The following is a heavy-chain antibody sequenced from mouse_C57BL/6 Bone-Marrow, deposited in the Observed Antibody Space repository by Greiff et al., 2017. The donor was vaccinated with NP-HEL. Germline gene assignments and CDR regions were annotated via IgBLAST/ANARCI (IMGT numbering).Heavy chain of an antibody. J-gene: IGHJ1*03. CDR1: GYTFTSYW. CDR3: ARWGTVVATEGYFDV. CDR2: IDPNSGGT. V-gene: IGHV1-72*01. D-gene: IGHD1-1*01. Sequence: QVQLQQPGAELVKPGASVKLSCKASGYTFTSYWMHWVKQRPGRGLEWIGRIDPNSGGTKYNEKFKSKATLTVDNPSSTAYMQLSSLTSEDSAVYYCARWGTVVATEGYFDVWGTGTTVTVSS.